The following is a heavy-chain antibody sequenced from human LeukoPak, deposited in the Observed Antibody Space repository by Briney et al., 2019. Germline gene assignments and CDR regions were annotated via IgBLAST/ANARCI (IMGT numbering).Heavy chain of an antibody. V-gene: IGHV4-59*01. CDR2: IYYSGNT. Sequence: PSETLSLTCTVSGGSISYYYWSWIRQPPGKGLEWIGYIYYSGNTKYNPSLKSRLTISLDTSKNQFSLNLSSVTAADTAVYYCARSYSETGYYYYGLDVWGQGTTVTVYS. D-gene: IGHD1-26*01. CDR1: GGSISYYY. CDR3: ARSYSETGYYYYGLDV. J-gene: IGHJ6*02.